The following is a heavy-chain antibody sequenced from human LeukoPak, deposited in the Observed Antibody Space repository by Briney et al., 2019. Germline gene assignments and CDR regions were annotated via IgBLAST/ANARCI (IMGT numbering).Heavy chain of an antibody. CDR1: GFTVSSNY. CDR2: IYSGGST. CDR3: ARDREVYDSSGLGEAY. D-gene: IGHD3-22*01. Sequence: GGSLRLSCAAFGFTVSSNYMSWVRQAPGKGLEWVSVIYSGGSTYYADSVKGRFTISRDNSKNTLYLQMNSLRAEDTAVYYCARDREVYDSSGLGEAYWGQGTLVTVSS. V-gene: IGHV3-66*01. J-gene: IGHJ4*02.